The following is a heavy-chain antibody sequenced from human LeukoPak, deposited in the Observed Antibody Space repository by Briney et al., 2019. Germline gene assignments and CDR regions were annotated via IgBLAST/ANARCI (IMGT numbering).Heavy chain of an antibody. V-gene: IGHV4-59*01. D-gene: IGHD3-10*01. CDR3: ARDSGTTGEVKFDP. J-gene: IGHJ5*02. Sequence: SETLSLTCTVSGGSISNKYWSWIRQPPGKGLEWIGYIYYSGSTNYNPSLKSRVTILVDTSKNQFSLKLSSVTAADTAVHFCARDSGTTGEVKFDPWGQGTLVTVSS. CDR2: IYYSGST. CDR1: GGSISNKY.